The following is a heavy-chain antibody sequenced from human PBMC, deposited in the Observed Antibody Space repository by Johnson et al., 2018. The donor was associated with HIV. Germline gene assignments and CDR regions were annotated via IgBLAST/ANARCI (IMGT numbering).Heavy chain of an antibody. V-gene: IGHV3-23*04. CDR2: ISGGEDDT. CDR1: GFSFIDYA. CDR3: AKGGYGSGYYSACDI. J-gene: IGHJ3*02. D-gene: IGHD3-22*01. Sequence: VQLVESGGGLVRPGGSLRLSCVASGFSFIDYAMIWVRQAPGKGLEWVSFISGGEDDTHYADSVKGRLTISRDNSKNTLYLQMNSLRAEATAVYYCAKGGYGSGYYSACDIWGQGTMVTVSS.